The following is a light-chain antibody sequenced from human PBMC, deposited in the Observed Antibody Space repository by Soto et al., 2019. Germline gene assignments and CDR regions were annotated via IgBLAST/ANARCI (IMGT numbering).Light chain of an antibody. CDR1: QSVSSN. CDR2: GAS. Sequence: EIWMTQYPATLSVSPGERAALSCRASQSVSSNLAWYQQKPGQAPRLLIYGASSRATGIPDRFSGSGSGTEFTLTISRLEPEDFALYYCQQYANSRTFGHGTKVDIK. V-gene: IGKV3-20*01. J-gene: IGKJ1*01. CDR3: QQYANSRT.